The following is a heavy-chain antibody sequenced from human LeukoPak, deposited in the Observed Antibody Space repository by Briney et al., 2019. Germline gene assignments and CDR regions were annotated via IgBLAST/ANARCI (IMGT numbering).Heavy chain of an antibody. CDR1: GGTFSSYA. CDR3: ARVYWELLPMGYFQH. Sequence: SVKVSCKASGGTFSSYAISWVRQAPGQGLEWMGGIIPIFGTANYAQKFQGRVTITTDESTSTAYMELSSLRSEDTAVYYCARVYWELLPMGYFQHWGQGTLVTVSS. CDR2: IIPIFGTA. J-gene: IGHJ1*01. V-gene: IGHV1-69*05. D-gene: IGHD1-26*01.